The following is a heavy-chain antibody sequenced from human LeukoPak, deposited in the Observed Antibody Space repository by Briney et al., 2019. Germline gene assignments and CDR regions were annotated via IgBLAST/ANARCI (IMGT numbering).Heavy chain of an antibody. V-gene: IGHV1-69*13. J-gene: IGHJ4*02. D-gene: IGHD1-1*01. CDR2: IIPIFGTA. Sequence: GASVKVSCKASGGTFSSYAISWVRQAPGQGLEWMGGIIPIFGTANYAQKFQGRVTITADESTSTAYMELSSLRSEDTAVYYCAPAPQIGTTGTTWANRDYWGKGTLVTVSS. CDR3: APAPQIGTTGTTWANRDY. CDR1: GGTFSSYA.